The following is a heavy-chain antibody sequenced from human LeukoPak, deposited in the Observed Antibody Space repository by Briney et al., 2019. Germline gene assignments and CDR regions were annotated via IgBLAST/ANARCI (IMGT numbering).Heavy chain of an antibody. CDR3: ARAGADDAFDI. J-gene: IGHJ3*02. Sequence: SSETLSLTCTVSGFSISSGSYYWSWIRQPAGRGLEWLGRIYASGSTNYNPSLKSRVTISVDTSKNQFSLRLSSVTAADTAVYYCARAGADDAFDIWGQGTMVTVSS. D-gene: IGHD3-10*01. CDR2: IYASGST. CDR1: GFSISSGSYY. V-gene: IGHV4-61*02.